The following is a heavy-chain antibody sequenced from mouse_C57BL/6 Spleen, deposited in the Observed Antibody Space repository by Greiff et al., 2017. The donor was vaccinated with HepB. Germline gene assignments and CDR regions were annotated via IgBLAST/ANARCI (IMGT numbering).Heavy chain of an antibody. V-gene: IGHV1-52*01. Sequence: QVQLKQPGAELVRPGSSVKLSCKASGYTFTSYWMHWVKQRPIQGLEWIGNIDPSDSETHYNQKFKDKATLTVDKSSSTAYMQLSSLTSEDSAVYYCATLGVGYAMDYWGQGTSVTVSS. CDR3: ATLGVGYAMDY. D-gene: IGHD3-3*01. CDR1: GYTFTSYW. CDR2: IDPSDSET. J-gene: IGHJ4*01.